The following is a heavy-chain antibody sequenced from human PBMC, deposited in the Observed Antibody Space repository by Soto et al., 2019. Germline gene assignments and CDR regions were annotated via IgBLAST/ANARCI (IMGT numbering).Heavy chain of an antibody. D-gene: IGHD2-15*01. V-gene: IGHV3-33*01. CDR3: ASDLVYCSGGSCPRLGVIDY. CDR2: IWYDGSNK. CDR1: GFTFSSYG. J-gene: IGHJ4*02. Sequence: QVQLVESGGGVVQPGRSLRLSCAASGFTFSSYGMHWVRQAPGKGLEWVAVIWYDGSNKYYADSVKGRFTISRDNSNNTLYLQMHSLRAEDTAVYYGASDLVYCSGGSCPRLGVIDYWGQGTLVTVSS.